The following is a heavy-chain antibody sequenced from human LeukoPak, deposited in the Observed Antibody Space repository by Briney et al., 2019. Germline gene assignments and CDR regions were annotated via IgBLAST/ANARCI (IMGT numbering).Heavy chain of an antibody. CDR3: ARERQWLGLNWFDP. D-gene: IGHD6-19*01. V-gene: IGHV3-7*01. CDR1: GFTFSTYW. J-gene: IGHJ5*02. Sequence: PGGSLRPSCAASGFTFSTYWMSWVRQAPGRGLEWVANIKQDGSLKYYVGSVKGRFTISRDNAKNSLYLQMNSLRAEDTAVYYCARERQWLGLNWFDPWGQGTLVTVSS. CDR2: IKQDGSLK.